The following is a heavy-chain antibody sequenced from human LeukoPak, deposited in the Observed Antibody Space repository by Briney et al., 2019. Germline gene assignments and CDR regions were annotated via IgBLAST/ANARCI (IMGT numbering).Heavy chain of an antibody. V-gene: IGHV1-2*02. CDR3: ARDLRVGPTVFDY. Sequence: ASVKVSCKASEYTFIDYFMHWVRQAPGQGLEWMGWINPNSGGTNYAHKFQGRVTMTRDTSISTAYMELSRLRSDDTAVYYCARDLRVGPTVFDYWGQGTLVTVSS. J-gene: IGHJ4*02. CDR2: INPNSGGT. D-gene: IGHD1-26*01. CDR1: EYTFIDYF.